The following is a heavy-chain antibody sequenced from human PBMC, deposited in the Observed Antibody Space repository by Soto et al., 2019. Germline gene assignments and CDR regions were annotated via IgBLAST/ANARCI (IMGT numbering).Heavy chain of an antibody. J-gene: IGHJ4*02. CDR2: TYHRSKWYN. Sequence: PAQTLSLTCVISGDSVSSNRATWNWIRQSPSRGLECLGRTYHRSKWYNDYAVSVKSRITINPDTSKNQFSLQLNSVTPEDSAVYYCARVGAGQVRGPGYRYYGGQGTLVTVS. D-gene: IGHD5-12*01. V-gene: IGHV6-1*01. CDR1: GDSVSSNRAT. CDR3: ARVGAGQVRGPGYRYY.